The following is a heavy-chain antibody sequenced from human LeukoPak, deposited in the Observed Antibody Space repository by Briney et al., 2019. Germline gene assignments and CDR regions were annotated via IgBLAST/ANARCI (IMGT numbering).Heavy chain of an antibody. CDR3: ARGPDIVVVPAAMIFDY. V-gene: IGHV1-2*04. CDR1: GYTFTGYY. Sequence: ASVKVSCKASGYTFTGYYMHWVRQAPGQGLEWMGWINPNSGGTNYAQKFQGWVTMTRDTSISTAYMELSRLRSDDTAVYYCARGPDIVVVPAAMIFDYWGQGTLVTVSS. J-gene: IGHJ4*02. D-gene: IGHD2-2*01. CDR2: INPNSGGT.